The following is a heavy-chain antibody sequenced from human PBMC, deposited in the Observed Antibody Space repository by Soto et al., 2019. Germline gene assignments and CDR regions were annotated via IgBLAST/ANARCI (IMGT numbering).Heavy chain of an antibody. CDR3: AKDRGY. D-gene: IGHD3-10*01. Sequence: GGSLRLSCAASGFTFSSYGMHWVRQAPGKGLEWVAVISYDGSNKYYADSVKGRFTISRDNSKNTLYLQMNSLRAEDTAVYYCAKDRGYWGQGTLVTVSS. V-gene: IGHV3-30*18. CDR1: GFTFSSYG. J-gene: IGHJ4*02. CDR2: ISYDGSNK.